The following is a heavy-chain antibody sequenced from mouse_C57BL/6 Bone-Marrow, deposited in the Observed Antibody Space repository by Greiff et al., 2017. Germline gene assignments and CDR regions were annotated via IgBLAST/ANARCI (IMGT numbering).Heavy chain of an antibody. CDR2: IDPNSGGT. D-gene: IGHD1-1*01. Sequence: VQLQPPGAELVKPGASVKLSCKASGYTFTSYWMHWVKQRPGRGLVWIGRIDPNSGGTKYNEKFKSTATLTVDKTSSTAYMQLSSLTSEDSAVYYCARNYYWNYFDYWGQGTTLTVSA. J-gene: IGHJ2*01. V-gene: IGHV1-72*01. CDR1: GYTFTSYW. CDR3: ARNYYWNYFDY.